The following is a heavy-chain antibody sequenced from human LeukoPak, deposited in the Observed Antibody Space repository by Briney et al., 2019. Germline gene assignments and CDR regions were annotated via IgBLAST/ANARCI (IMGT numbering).Heavy chain of an antibody. CDR3: ARGPMAVTIFGVVTPHYYYYYMDV. CDR2: MNPNSGNT. CDR1: GYTFTSYD. J-gene: IGHJ6*03. Sequence: ASVKASCKASGYTFTSYDINWVRQATGQGLEWMGWMNPNSGNTGYAQKFQGRVTITRNTSISTAYMELSSLRSEDTAVYYCARGPMAVTIFGVVTPHYYYYYMDVWGKGTTVTVSS. V-gene: IGHV1-8*01. D-gene: IGHD3-3*01.